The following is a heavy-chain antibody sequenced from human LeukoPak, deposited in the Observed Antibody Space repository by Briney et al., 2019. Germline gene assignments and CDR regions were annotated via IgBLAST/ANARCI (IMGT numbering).Heavy chain of an antibody. Sequence: ASVKVSCKASGYTFTSHYMHCVRQAPGQGLEWMGIINSSGDYTSYAQKFQGRVTMTRDTSTSTLYMELSSLRSEDTAVYYCARESDPYYFDYWGQGTLVTVSS. CDR1: GYTFTSHY. CDR2: INSSGDYT. CDR3: ARESDPYYFDY. V-gene: IGHV1-46*01. J-gene: IGHJ4*02.